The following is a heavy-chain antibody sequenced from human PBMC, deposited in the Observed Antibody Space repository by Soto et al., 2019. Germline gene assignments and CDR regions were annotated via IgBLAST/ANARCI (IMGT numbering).Heavy chain of an antibody. CDR3: ASGPDDSDVPRWDY. CDR2: INTRGGTT. V-gene: IGHV1-46*04. CDR1: GYTFTNFY. Sequence: QVQLVQSGAEVREPGASVRLSCKASGYTFTNFYLHWVRQAPGQGLGWMGIINTRGGTTAYAQKLRGRITVTRDTSTSTLYMGLSNLGSEDTAVYYCASGPDDSDVPRWDYWGQGPRVTVSS. J-gene: IGHJ4*02. D-gene: IGHD4-17*01.